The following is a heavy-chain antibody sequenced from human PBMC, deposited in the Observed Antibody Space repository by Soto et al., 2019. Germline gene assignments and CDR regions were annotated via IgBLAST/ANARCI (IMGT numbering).Heavy chain of an antibody. J-gene: IGHJ3*02. D-gene: IGHD3-16*01. Sequence: SETLSLTCTVSGGSISSSNYYWGWIRQPPGKGLEWIGSVYYSGSTSYNSSLKSRVTISVDTSKNQFSLRLSSVTAADTAVYYCASLTLGAFDIWGQGTMVTVSS. CDR1: GGSISSSNYY. V-gene: IGHV4-39*01. CDR3: ASLTLGAFDI. CDR2: VYYSGST.